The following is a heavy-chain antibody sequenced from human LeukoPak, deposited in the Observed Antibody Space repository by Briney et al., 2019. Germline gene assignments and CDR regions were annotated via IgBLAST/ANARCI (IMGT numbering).Heavy chain of an antibody. CDR3: ARDRGGNTYWFDP. D-gene: IGHD4-23*01. V-gene: IGHV1-46*01. Sequence: ASVKVSCKASGYTFTSHYIHWVRQAPGQGLEWMGIINPSGGSTSYAQMLQGRVTMTRDTSTSTVYMELSSLRSEDTAVYYCARDRGGNTYWFDPWGQGTLVTVSS. CDR1: GYTFTSHY. J-gene: IGHJ5*02. CDR2: INPSGGST.